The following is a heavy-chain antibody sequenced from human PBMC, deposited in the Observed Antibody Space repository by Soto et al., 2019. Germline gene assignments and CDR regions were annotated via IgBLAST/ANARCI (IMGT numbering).Heavy chain of an antibody. CDR3: AKDGAEYSGYEMGFDY. CDR1: GFTFSSYG. D-gene: IGHD5-12*01. V-gene: IGHV3-30*18. Sequence: QVQLVESGGGVVQPGRSLRLSCAASGFTFSSYGMHWVRQAPGKGLEWVAVISYDGSNKYYADSVKGRFTISRDNSKNTLYLQMNSLRAEDTAVYYCAKDGAEYSGYEMGFDYWGQGTLVTVSS. CDR2: ISYDGSNK. J-gene: IGHJ4*02.